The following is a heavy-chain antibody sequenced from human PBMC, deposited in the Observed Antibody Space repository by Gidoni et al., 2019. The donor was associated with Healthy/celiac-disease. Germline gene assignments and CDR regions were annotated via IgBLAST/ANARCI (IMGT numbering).Heavy chain of an antibody. D-gene: IGHD2-2*02. V-gene: IGHV3-15*01. J-gene: IGHJ6*02. Sequence: EVQLVESGGGLVKPGGSLGLSCAASGFTFSNDCRRWVHQAPGKGLEWVGSIKSKTDGGTTDYAAPVKGRFTISRDDSKNTLYLQMNSLKTEDTAVYYCTTLRYQLLYGYYYYGMDVWGQGTTVTVSS. CDR2: IKSKTDGGTT. CDR3: TTLRYQLLYGYYYYGMDV. CDR1: GFTFSNDC.